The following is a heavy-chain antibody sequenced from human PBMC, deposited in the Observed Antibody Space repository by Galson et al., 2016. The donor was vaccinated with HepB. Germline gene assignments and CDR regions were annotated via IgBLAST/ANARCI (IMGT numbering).Heavy chain of an antibody. V-gene: IGHV3-23*01. Sequence: SLRLSCAASGFSFSSYVMSWVRQAPGKSLEWVSGISGVGGSTYYADSVKGRFTITRDNSNNTLYLQMNSLRAEDTALYYCAKDRYSITAPKAMDVWGQGTTVTVSS. J-gene: IGHJ6*02. CDR1: GFSFSSYV. CDR3: AKDRYSITAPKAMDV. CDR2: ISGVGGST. D-gene: IGHD1-1*01.